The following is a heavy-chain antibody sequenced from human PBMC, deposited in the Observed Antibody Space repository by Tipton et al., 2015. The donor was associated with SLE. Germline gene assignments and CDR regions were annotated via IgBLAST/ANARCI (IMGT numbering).Heavy chain of an antibody. J-gene: IGHJ3*02. CDR1: GGSISSGSYY. V-gene: IGHV4-61*02. Sequence: TLSLTCTVSGGSISSGSYYWSWIRQPAGKGLEWIGRIYTSGSTNYNPPLKSRVTISVDTSKNQFSLKLSSVTAADTAVYYCADGVLPCAAFDIWGQWTMVTVSS. D-gene: IGHD3-10*02. CDR3: ADGVLPCAAFDI. CDR2: IYTSGST.